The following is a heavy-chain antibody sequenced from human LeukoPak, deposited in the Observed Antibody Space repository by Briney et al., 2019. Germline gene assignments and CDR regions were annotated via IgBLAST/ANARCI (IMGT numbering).Heavy chain of an antibody. CDR3: AKDLREPVVFLYGYSSGWPFDY. CDR2: ISYDGSNK. J-gene: IGHJ4*02. CDR1: GFTFSSYG. D-gene: IGHD6-19*01. Sequence: HPGGSLRLSCAASGFTFSSYGMHWVRQAPGKGLEWVAVISYDGSNKYYADSVKGRFTISRDNSKNTLYLQMNSLRAEDTAVYYCAKDLREPVVFLYGYSSGWPFDYWGQGTLVTVSS. V-gene: IGHV3-30*18.